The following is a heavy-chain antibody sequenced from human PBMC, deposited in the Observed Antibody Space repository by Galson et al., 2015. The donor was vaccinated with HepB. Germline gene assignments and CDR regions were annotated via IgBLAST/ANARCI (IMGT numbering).Heavy chain of an antibody. J-gene: IGHJ4*02. CDR1: GYTLIGYY. V-gene: IGHV1-2*02. Sequence: SVKVSCKASGYTLIGYYMHWVRQAPGQGLEWMGWINPNGGGTNYAQKFQGRVTMTRDTSISTAYMELSRLRFDDTAVYYCARLSGTYYYFDYWGRGTLVTVSS. CDR3: ARLSGTYYYFDY. D-gene: IGHD1-26*01. CDR2: INPNGGGT.